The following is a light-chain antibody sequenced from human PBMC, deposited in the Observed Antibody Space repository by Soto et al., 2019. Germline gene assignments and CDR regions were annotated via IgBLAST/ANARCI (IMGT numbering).Light chain of an antibody. CDR2: GNS. CDR1: SSNIGAGYD. V-gene: IGLV1-40*01. J-gene: IGLJ2*01. Sequence: QAVVTQPPSVSGAPGQRVTISCTGSSSNIGAGYDVHWYQQLPGTAPKLLIYGNSNRPSGVPDRFSGSKSGTSASLAITGFQAEDEADYYCQSYDSSLSGSVVFGGGTKVTVL. CDR3: QSYDSSLSGSVV.